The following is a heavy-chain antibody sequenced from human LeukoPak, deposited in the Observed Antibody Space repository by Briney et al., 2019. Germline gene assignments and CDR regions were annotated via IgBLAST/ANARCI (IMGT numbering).Heavy chain of an antibody. CDR2: INPNSGGT. CDR1: GYTFTGYY. Sequence: GASVKVSCKTSGYTFTGYYMHWVRQAPGQGLEWMGWINPNSGGTSYAQKFQGRVTMTRDTSISTAYMELSRLRSDDTAVYYCARDAGGVGLHYYYYYMDVWGKGTTVTVSS. CDR3: ARDAGGVGLHYYYYYMDV. J-gene: IGHJ6*03. V-gene: IGHV1-2*02. D-gene: IGHD1-26*01.